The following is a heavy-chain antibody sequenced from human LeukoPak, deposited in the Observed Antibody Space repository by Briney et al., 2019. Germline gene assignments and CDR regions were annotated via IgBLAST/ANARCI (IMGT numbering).Heavy chain of an antibody. CDR1: GFTFSSYW. V-gene: IGHV3-7*01. Sequence: GGSLRLSCAASGFTFSSYWMSWVRQAPGKGPEWVANIKEDGSAKNYVDSVKGRFTISRDNAKNSLYLQMNSLRAEDTAVYYCVASRRYSSSYFDYWGQGTLVTVSS. J-gene: IGHJ4*02. CDR2: IKEDGSAK. CDR3: VASRRYSSSYFDY. D-gene: IGHD6-19*01.